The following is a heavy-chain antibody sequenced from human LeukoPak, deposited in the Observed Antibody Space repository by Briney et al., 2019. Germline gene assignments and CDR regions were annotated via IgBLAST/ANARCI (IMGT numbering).Heavy chain of an antibody. CDR2: IFYSGNT. V-gene: IGHV4-39*01. CDR3: ARRIAVAANDAFDI. J-gene: IGHJ3*02. D-gene: IGHD6-19*01. Sequence: SETLSLTCTVSGGSFSSTSYHWAWIRQSPGKGLEWIGRIFYSGNTHYTPSLESRVTMSVDTSKNQFSLRLSSVTAADTAVYYCARRIAVAANDAFDIRGKGTMVTVSS. CDR1: GGSFSSTSYH.